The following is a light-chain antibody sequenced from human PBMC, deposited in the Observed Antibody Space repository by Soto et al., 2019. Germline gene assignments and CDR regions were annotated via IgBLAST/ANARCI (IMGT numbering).Light chain of an antibody. V-gene: IGLV2-8*01. Sequence: QSALTQPPSASGSPGQSVTISCTGTSSDVGGYNYVSWYQQHPGKGPKLIIYEVSRRPSGVPDRFSGSKSGNTASLTVAGLQAEGEADYYCSSYAGSNNYVFGTGTKFTVL. CDR2: EVS. J-gene: IGLJ1*01. CDR1: SSDVGGYNY. CDR3: SSYAGSNNYV.